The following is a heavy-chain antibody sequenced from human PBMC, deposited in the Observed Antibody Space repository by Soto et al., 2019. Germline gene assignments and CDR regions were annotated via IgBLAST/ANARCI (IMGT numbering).Heavy chain of an antibody. CDR2: ISWNSGSI. D-gene: IGHD2-15*01. J-gene: IGHJ6*02. Sequence: GGSLRLSCAASGFTFDDYAMHWVRQAPGKGLEWVSGISWNSGSIGYADSVKGRFTISRDNAKNSLYLQMNSLRAEDTALYYCAKDRGSATYYYYGMDVWGQGTT. CDR3: AKDRGSATYYYYGMDV. V-gene: IGHV3-9*01. CDR1: GFTFDDYA.